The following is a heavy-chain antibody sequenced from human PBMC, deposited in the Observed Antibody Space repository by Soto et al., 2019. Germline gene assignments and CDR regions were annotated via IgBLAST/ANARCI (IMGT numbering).Heavy chain of an antibody. Sequence: ASVKVACKASGYTFTSYYMHWVRQAPGQGLEWMGIINPSGGSTSYAQKFQGRVTMTRDTSTSTVYMELSSLRSEDTAVYYCARQPAAGDDAFDIWGQGTMVTVSS. J-gene: IGHJ3*02. D-gene: IGHD6-13*01. CDR2: INPSGGST. CDR3: ARQPAAGDDAFDI. CDR1: GYTFTSYY. V-gene: IGHV1-46*03.